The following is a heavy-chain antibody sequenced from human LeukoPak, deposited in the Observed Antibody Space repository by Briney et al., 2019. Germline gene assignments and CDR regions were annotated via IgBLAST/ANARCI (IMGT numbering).Heavy chain of an antibody. V-gene: IGHV4-31*03. Sequence: SQTLSLTCTVSGGSISSGGYYWSWIRQHPGDGLEWIGYIYYSGSTYYNPSLKSRVTISIDTSKNQFSLKLSSVTAANTAVYYCARAGGFFSPFGYWGQGTLVTVSS. CDR1: GGSISSGGYY. CDR2: IYYSGST. CDR3: ARAGGFFSPFGY. J-gene: IGHJ4*02. D-gene: IGHD3-16*01.